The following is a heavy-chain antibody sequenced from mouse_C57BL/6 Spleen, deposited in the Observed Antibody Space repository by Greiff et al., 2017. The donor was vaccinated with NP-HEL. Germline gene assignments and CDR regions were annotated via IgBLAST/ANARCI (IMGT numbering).Heavy chain of an antibody. CDR2: INPNNGGT. CDR3: ARYYYSNYFDY. J-gene: IGHJ2*01. CDR1: GYTFTDYY. Sequence: EVQLQQSGPELVKPGASVKISCKASGYTFTDYYMNWVKQSHGKSLEWIGDINPNNGGTSYNQKFKGKATLTVDKSSSTAYMELRSLTSEDSAVYYCARYYYSNYFDYWGQGTTLTVSS. V-gene: IGHV1-26*01. D-gene: IGHD2-5*01.